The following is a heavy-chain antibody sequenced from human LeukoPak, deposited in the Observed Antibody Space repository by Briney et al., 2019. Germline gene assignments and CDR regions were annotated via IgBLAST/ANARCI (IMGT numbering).Heavy chain of an antibody. J-gene: IGHJ4*02. V-gene: IGHV4-59*08. Sequence: SETLSLTCTVSGGSISSYYWSWIRQPPGKGLEWIGYIYYSGRTNYNPSLKSRVTISVDTSKTQFSLKLSSVTAADTAVYYCARYAGSSGWDFDYWGQGTLVTVSS. CDR2: IYYSGRT. CDR1: GGSISSYY. CDR3: ARYAGSSGWDFDY. D-gene: IGHD6-19*01.